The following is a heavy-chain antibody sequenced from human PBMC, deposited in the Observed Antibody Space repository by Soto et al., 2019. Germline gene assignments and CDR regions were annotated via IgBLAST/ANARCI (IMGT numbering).Heavy chain of an antibody. Sequence: GESLKISCKGSGYSFTSCWISWVRQMPGKGLEWMGRIDPSDSYTNYSPSFQGHVTISADKSISTAYLQWSSLKASDTAMYYCAITYYYDSSGYYKPDAFDIWGQGTMVTVSS. CDR3: AITYYYDSSGYYKPDAFDI. CDR2: IDPSDSYT. V-gene: IGHV5-10-1*01. CDR1: GYSFTSCW. D-gene: IGHD3-22*01. J-gene: IGHJ3*02.